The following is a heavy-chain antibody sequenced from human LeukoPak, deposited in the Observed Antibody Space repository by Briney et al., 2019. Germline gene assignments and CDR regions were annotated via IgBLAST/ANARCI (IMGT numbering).Heavy chain of an antibody. D-gene: IGHD6-13*01. CDR1: GGTFSSYA. CDR3: ARDRGSSWSARFSVQNWFDP. J-gene: IGHJ5*02. V-gene: IGHV1-69*13. Sequence: SVKVSCKASGGTFSSYAISWVRQAPGQGLEWMGGIIPILGTANYAQKFQGRVTITADESTSTAYMELSSLRSEDTAVYYCARDRGSSWSARFSVQNWFDPWGQGTLVTVSS. CDR2: IIPILGTA.